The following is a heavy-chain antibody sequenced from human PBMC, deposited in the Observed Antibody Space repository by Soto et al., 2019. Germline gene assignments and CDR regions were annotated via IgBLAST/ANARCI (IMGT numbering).Heavy chain of an antibody. CDR3: ARRTLVTTRYLQH. Sequence: GGSLRLSCAGSGFTFSNFPLHWVRQAPGKGLEWVAVISFDGANKYYADSVKGRFALSRDNSKNTVFLQMNSLRRDDTAIYYCARRTLVTTRYLQHWGQGTQVTVSS. CDR2: ISFDGANK. CDR1: GFTFSNFP. J-gene: IGHJ1*01. V-gene: IGHV3-30*09. D-gene: IGHD4-4*01.